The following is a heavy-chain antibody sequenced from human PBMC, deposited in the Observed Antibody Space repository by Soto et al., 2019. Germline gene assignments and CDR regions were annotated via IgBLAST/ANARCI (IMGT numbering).Heavy chain of an antibody. J-gene: IGHJ6*02. Sequence: TLSLTCTVSGGSISSGDYYWSWIRQPPGKGLEWIGYIYYSGSTYYNPSLKSRVTISVDTSKNQFSLKLSSVTAADTAVYYCAREWVELQQPSRGDYYGMDVWGQGTTVTVSS. V-gene: IGHV4-30-4*01. CDR1: GGSISSGDYY. CDR3: AREWVELQQPSRGDYYGMDV. D-gene: IGHD3-10*01. CDR2: IYYSGST.